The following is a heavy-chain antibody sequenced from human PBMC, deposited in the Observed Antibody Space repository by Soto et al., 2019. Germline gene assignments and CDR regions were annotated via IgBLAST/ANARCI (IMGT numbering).Heavy chain of an antibody. V-gene: IGHV3-15*01. J-gene: IGHJ6*03. Sequence: GGSLRLSCAASGFTFSNAWMSWVRQAPGKGLEWVGRIKSKTDGGTTDYAAPVKGRFTISRDDSKNTLYLQMNSLKTEDTAVYYCTTDMGGKDFWSGSIPFYYYYYYMDVWGKGTTVTVSS. CDR1: GFTFSNAW. CDR2: IKSKTDGGTT. D-gene: IGHD3-3*01. CDR3: TTDMGGKDFWSGSIPFYYYYYYMDV.